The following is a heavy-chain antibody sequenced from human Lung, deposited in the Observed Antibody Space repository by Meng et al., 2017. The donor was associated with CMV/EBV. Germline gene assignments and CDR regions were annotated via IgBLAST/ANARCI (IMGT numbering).Heavy chain of an antibody. D-gene: IGHD3-10*01. CDR3: ARGRAGSGSPYYFDY. V-gene: IGHV1-8*01. Sequence: ASXXVSXKASGYTFTNYDINWVRRATGQGLEWLGWINPNNYNTGYAHQFQGRVTMTRTTSISTAYLELSGLRSEDTAVYYCARGRAGSGSPYYFDYWGQGKXV. CDR1: GYTFTNYD. CDR2: INPNNYNT. J-gene: IGHJ4*02.